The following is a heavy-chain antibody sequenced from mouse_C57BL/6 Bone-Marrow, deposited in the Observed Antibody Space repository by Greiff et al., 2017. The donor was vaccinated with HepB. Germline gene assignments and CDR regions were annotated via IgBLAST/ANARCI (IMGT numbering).Heavy chain of an antibody. Sequence: EVKLVESGGGLVQSGRSLRLSCATSGFTFSDFYMEWVRQAPGKGLEWIAASRNKANDYTTEYSASVKGRFIVSRDTSQSILYLQMNALRAEDTAIYSGARDFYYEDYYAMDYWGQGPSVTVSS. CDR2: SRNKANDYTT. D-gene: IGHD1-1*01. J-gene: IGHJ4*01. CDR3: ARDFYYEDYYAMDY. V-gene: IGHV7-1*01. CDR1: GFTFSDFY.